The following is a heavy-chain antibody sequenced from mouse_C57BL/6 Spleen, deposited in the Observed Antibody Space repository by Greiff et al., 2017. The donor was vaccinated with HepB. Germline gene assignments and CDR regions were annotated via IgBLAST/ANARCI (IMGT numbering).Heavy chain of an antibody. D-gene: IGHD4-1*01. CDR2: INYDGSST. V-gene: IGHV5-16*01. Sequence: EVKLMESEGGLVQPGSSMKLSCTASGFTFSDYYMAWVRQVPEKGLEWVANINYDGSSTYYLDSLKSRFIISRDNAKNILYLQMSSLKSEDTATYYCARGANWDGYYAMDYWGQGTSVTVSS. CDR1: GFTFSDYY. J-gene: IGHJ4*01. CDR3: ARGANWDGYYAMDY.